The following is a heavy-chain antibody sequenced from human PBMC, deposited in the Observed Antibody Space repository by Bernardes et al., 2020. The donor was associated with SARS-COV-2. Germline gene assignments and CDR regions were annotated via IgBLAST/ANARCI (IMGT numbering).Heavy chain of an antibody. D-gene: IGHD3-10*01. CDR1: GYTLTELS. CDR2: FDPEDGET. V-gene: IGHV1-24*01. J-gene: IGHJ2*01. Sequence: ASVKVSCKVSGYTLTELSMHWVRQAPGKGLEWMGGFDPEDGETIYAQKFQGRVTMTEDTSTDTAYMELSSLRSEDTAVYYCARGTIRGGTYWYFDLWGRGTLVTVSS. CDR3: ARGTIRGGTYWYFDL.